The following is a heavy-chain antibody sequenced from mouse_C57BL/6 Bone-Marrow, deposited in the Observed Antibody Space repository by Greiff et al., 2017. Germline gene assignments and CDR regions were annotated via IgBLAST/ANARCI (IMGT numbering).Heavy chain of an antibody. D-gene: IGHD2-5*01. CDR3: TRPPYYSNYGYAVDY. V-gene: IGHV1-5*01. J-gene: IGHJ4*01. CDR2: IYPGNSDT. Sequence: EVKLVESGTVLARPGASVKMSCKTSGYTFTSYWMHWVKQRPGQGLEWIGAIYPGNSDTSYNQKFKGKAKLTAVTSASTAYMELSSLTNEDSAVDYCTRPPYYSNYGYAVDYWGQGTSVTVSS. CDR1: GYTFTSYW.